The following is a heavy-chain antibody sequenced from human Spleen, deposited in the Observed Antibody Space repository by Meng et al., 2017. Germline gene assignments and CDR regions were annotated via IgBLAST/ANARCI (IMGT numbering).Heavy chain of an antibody. J-gene: IGHJ4*02. CDR3: AKDAGSWYFFDC. CDR2: ITWNSGTI. Sequence: SLKISCAASGFTFDDYAMHWVRQTPGKGLEWVSGITWNSGTIGYADSVKGRFTISRDNAKNSLYLQMNSLRAEDTALYYCAKDAGSWYFFDCWGQGTLVTVSS. CDR1: GFTFDDYA. V-gene: IGHV3-9*01. D-gene: IGHD6-13*01.